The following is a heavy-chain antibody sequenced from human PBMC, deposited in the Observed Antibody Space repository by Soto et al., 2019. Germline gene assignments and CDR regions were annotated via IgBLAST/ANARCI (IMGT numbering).Heavy chain of an antibody. CDR2: ISPENGNT. D-gene: IGHD3-22*01. V-gene: IGHV1-18*04. CDR3: ARDSSSGTFDN. J-gene: IGHJ4*02. Sequence: ASVKVSCKASGSTFINNAITWVRQAPGQGLEWMGWISPENGNTNYAQNLQGRVILTRDRSTNTAYMELMSLRPEDTATYYCARDSSSGTFDNWGQGALVTVSS. CDR1: GSTFINNA.